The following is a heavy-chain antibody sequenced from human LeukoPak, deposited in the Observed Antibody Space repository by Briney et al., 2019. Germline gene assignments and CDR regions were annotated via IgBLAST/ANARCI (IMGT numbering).Heavy chain of an antibody. J-gene: IGHJ4*02. CDR3: ARDLGLAMLKDLVSSGYYY. CDR2: IKQDGSEK. D-gene: IGHD3-22*01. CDR1: GFTFSSYW. V-gene: IGHV3-7*01. Sequence: PGGSLRLSCAASGFTFSSYWMSWVRQAPGKGLEWVANIKQDGSEKYYVDSVKGRFTISRDNAKNSLYLQMNSLRAEDTAVYYCARDLGLAMLKDLVSSGYYYWGQGTLVTVSS.